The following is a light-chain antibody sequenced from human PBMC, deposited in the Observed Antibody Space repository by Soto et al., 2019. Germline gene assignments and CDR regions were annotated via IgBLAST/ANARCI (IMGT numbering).Light chain of an antibody. Sequence: QSALTHPASVSGSPGQSITISCTGTRSDVGGYNYVSWYQQHPGKAPKLMIYDVSNRPSGVSNRFSGSKSGNTASLTISGLQAEDEADYYCSSYTSSSTVVFGGGTKVTVL. CDR1: RSDVGGYNY. V-gene: IGLV2-14*01. CDR3: SSYTSSSTVV. CDR2: DVS. J-gene: IGLJ2*01.